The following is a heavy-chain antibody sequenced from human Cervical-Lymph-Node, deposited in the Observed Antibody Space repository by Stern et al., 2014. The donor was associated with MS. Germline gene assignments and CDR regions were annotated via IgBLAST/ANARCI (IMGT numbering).Heavy chain of an antibody. V-gene: IGHV3-33*01. CDR3: ARDPRYDGYYFDY. D-gene: IGHD3-3*01. J-gene: IGHJ4*02. Sequence: VQLVESGGGVVQPGGSLRLSCAASGFTFSSYGMHWVRQAPGKGLEWVAIRWYDGSDKYYANSVKGRFTISRDNSKNTLYLQMNSLRAEDTAVYYCARDPRYDGYYFDYWGQGTLVTVSS. CDR1: GFTFSSYG. CDR2: RWYDGSDK.